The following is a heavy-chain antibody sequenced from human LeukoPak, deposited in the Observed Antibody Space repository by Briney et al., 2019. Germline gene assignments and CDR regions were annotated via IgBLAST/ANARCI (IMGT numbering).Heavy chain of an antibody. V-gene: IGHV1-2*02. CDR3: ARDTEMATIKEY. D-gene: IGHD5-24*01. CDR1: GYTFTGYY. Sequence: ASVKVSCKASGYTFTGYYMHWVRQAPGQGLEWMGWLNPNSGGTNYAQKFQGRVTMTRDTSISTAYMEVSRLRSDDTAVYYCARDTEMATIKEYWGQGTLVTVSS. CDR2: LNPNSGGT. J-gene: IGHJ4*02.